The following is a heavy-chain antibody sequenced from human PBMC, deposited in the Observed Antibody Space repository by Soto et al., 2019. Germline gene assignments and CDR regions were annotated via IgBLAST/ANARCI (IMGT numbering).Heavy chain of an antibody. CDR3: ARGARAPLILYYGMDV. D-gene: IGHD6-6*01. J-gene: IGHJ6*02. Sequence: PGGSLRLSCAASGFTFSSYGMHWVRQAPGKGLEWVAVIWYDGSNKYYADSVKGRFTISRDNSKNTLYLQMNSLRAEDTAVYYCARGARAPLILYYGMDVWGQGTTVTSP. V-gene: IGHV3-33*01. CDR1: GFTFSSYG. CDR2: IWYDGSNK.